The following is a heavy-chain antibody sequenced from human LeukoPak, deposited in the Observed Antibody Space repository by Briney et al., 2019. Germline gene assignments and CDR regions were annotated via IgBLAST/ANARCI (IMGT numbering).Heavy chain of an antibody. CDR1: GFTFSSYA. Sequence: PGGSLRLSCAASGFTFSSYAMHWVRQAPGKGLEWVAVIWYDGSNKYYADSVKGRFTISRDNSKNTLYLQMNSLRAEDTAVYYCARGRMPDGYYGMDVWGQGTTVTVSS. CDR2: IWYDGSNK. CDR3: ARGRMPDGYYGMDV. V-gene: IGHV3-33*08. D-gene: IGHD1-14*01. J-gene: IGHJ6*02.